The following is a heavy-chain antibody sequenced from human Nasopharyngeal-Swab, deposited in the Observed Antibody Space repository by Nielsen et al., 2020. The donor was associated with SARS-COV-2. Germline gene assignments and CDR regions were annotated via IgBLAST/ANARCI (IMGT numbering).Heavy chain of an antibody. CDR1: GFTFSSYS. J-gene: IGHJ2*01. D-gene: IGHD5-18*01. CDR3: ARGLRAGYTYGLGYFDL. CDR2: ISSSSSYI. Sequence: GGSLRLSCAASGFTFSSYSMNWVRQAPGKGLEWVSSISSSSSYIYYADSVKGRFTISRDNAKNSLYLQMNSLRAEDTAVYYCARGLRAGYTYGLGYFDLWGRGTLVTVSS. V-gene: IGHV3-21*01.